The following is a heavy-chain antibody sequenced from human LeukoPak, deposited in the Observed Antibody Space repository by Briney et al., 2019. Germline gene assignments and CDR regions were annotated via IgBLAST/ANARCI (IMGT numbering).Heavy chain of an antibody. V-gene: IGHV6-1*01. Sequence: SQTLSLTCAISGDSVSSNSVTWNWIRQSPSRGLEWLGRTYYRSTWYNDYAVSVRGRITVNPDTSMNQFSLHLNSETPEDTAVYYCARRLTQYDCFDPWGQGILVTVSS. CDR1: GDSVSSNSVT. J-gene: IGHJ5*02. CDR2: TYYRSTWYN. CDR3: ARRLTQYDCFDP. D-gene: IGHD2-2*01.